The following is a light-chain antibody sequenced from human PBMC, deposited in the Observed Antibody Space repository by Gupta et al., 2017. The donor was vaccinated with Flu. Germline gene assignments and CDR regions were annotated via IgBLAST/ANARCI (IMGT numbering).Light chain of an antibody. CDR2: AAS. J-gene: IGKJ5*01. CDR1: QGMGIW. CDR3: QQANRFPRT. V-gene: IGKV1-12*01. Sequence: DIQMTQSPSSMSASVGDRVTITCRASQGMGIWLAWYQQKPGKAPKLLISAASSLQSGVPSRFSGRGSGTDFTLTISTLQPEDFATYYCQQANRFPRTFGQGTRLEIK.